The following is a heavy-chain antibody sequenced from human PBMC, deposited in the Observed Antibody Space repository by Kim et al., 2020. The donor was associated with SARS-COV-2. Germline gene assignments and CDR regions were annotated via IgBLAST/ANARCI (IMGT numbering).Heavy chain of an antibody. D-gene: IGHD1-26*01. CDR2: VGTACDT. CDR3: VRQAVGATGHFDY. J-gene: IGHJ4*02. V-gene: IGHV3-13*04. CDR1: GFTLSSYP. Sequence: GGSLRLSCAASGFTLSSYPMHWVRQATGKGLEWVSAVGTACDTFYPDSVKGRFTISRENAKNSLYLQMNSLRAGDTAIYYCVRQAVGATGHFDYWGQGTLVTVSS.